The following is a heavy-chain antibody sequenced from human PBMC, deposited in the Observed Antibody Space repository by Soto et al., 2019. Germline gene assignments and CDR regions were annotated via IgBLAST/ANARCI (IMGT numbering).Heavy chain of an antibody. CDR2: INHSGST. V-gene: IGHV4-34*01. Sequence: TSETLSLTCAVYGGSFSGYYWSWIRQPPGKGLEWIGEINHSGSTNYNPSLKSRVTISVDTSKNQFSLKLSSVTAADTAVYYCASSPEYDLQTYYYDSSGPPGMDVWGQGTTVTVSS. J-gene: IGHJ6*02. D-gene: IGHD3-22*01. CDR3: ASSPEYDLQTYYYDSSGPPGMDV. CDR1: GGSFSGYY.